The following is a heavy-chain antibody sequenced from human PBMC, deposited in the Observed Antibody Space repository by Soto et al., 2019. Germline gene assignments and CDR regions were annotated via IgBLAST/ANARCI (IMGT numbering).Heavy chain of an antibody. CDR2: ISYDGSNK. Sequence: QVQLVESGGGVVQPGRSLRLSCAASGFTFSSYAMHWVRQAPGKGLEWVAVISYDGSNKYYADSVKGRFTISRDNSKNTLYLQMNSLRAEDTAVYYCARDLWTLPARISFDYWGQGTLVTVSS. J-gene: IGHJ4*02. CDR1: GFTFSSYA. CDR3: ARDLWTLPARISFDY. V-gene: IGHV3-30-3*01. D-gene: IGHD3-10*01.